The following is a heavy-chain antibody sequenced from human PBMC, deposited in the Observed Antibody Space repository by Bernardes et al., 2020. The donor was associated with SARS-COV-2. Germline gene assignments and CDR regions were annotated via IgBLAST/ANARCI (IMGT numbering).Heavy chain of an antibody. Sequence: APVEVSCKASGYTFTTYGINWVRQAPGQGLEWVGWISANNGNTNSAQKFQGRVTMTTDTPTSTVYMELRSLSPDDTAVYYCARDLHTYGAGIYPFNYWGQGTLVTVSP. D-gene: IGHD2-8*01. CDR3: ARDLHTYGAGIYPFNY. CDR2: ISANNGNT. J-gene: IGHJ4*02. V-gene: IGHV1-18*01. CDR1: GYTFTTYG.